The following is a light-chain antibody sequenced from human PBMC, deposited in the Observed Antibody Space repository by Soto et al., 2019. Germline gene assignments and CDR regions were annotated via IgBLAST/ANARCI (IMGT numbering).Light chain of an antibody. Sequence: EIVFTQSPATLSLSPGERATLSCRASQSVSSNYLAWYQQKPGQAPRLLIYGASTRATGIPPTFSGSGSGTDFTLTTSSLQNEDYAVYYCQQHGSSPPWTFGRGTKVDIK. CDR1: QSVSSNY. V-gene: IGKV3-20*01. CDR2: GAS. CDR3: QQHGSSPPWT. J-gene: IGKJ1*01.